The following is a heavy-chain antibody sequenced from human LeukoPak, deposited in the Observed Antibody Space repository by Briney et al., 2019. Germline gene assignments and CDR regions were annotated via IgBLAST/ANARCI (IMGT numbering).Heavy chain of an antibody. J-gene: IGHJ5*02. CDR1: GGSISSGDCY. CDR3: ARYCSSTSCYGWFDP. CDR2: IHYSGST. Sequence: SETLSLTCTVSGGSISSGDCYWSWIRQPPGKGLEWIGYIHYSGSTYYNPSLKSRVTISVDTSKNQFSLKLSSVTAADTAVYYCARYCSSTSCYGWFDPWGQGTLVTVSS. D-gene: IGHD2-2*01. V-gene: IGHV4-30-4*08.